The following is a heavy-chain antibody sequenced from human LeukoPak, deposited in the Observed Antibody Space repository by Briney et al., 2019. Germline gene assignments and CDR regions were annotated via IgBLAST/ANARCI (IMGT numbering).Heavy chain of an antibody. CDR1: EFTFSSYE. CDR3: ARDRGYTYGHPLDY. V-gene: IGHV3-48*03. J-gene: IGHJ4*02. D-gene: IGHD5-18*01. CDR2: ISASGITI. Sequence: GGSLRLSCAASEFTFSSYEMNWVRQAPGKGLEWVSYISASGITIYYADSVKGRFTISRDNSENTLYLQMDSLRDEDTAVYYCARDRGYTYGHPLDYWGQGTLVTVSS.